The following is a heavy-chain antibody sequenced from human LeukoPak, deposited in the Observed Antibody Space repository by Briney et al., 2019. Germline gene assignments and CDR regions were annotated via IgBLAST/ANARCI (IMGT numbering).Heavy chain of an antibody. CDR2: ISAYNGNI. CDR1: GYTFTSYG. V-gene: IGHV1-18*01. CDR3: ARVVAAAGDPYFDY. Sequence: ASVKVSCKASGYTFTSYGISWVRQAPGQGLEWMGWISAYNGNINYAQKLQGRVTMTTDTSTSTAYMELRSLRSDDTAVYYCARVVAAAGDPYFDYWGQGTLVTVSS. J-gene: IGHJ4*02. D-gene: IGHD6-13*01.